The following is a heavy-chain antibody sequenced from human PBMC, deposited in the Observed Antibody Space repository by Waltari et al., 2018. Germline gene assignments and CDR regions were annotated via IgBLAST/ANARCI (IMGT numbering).Heavy chain of an antibody. CDR3: ASSSRAAGY. V-gene: IGHV4-59*11. J-gene: IGHJ4*02. CDR2: IYHTGST. CDR1: GDSIRSHF. D-gene: IGHD2-15*01. Sequence: QVQLQESGPGLVKPSETLSLTCTVSGDSIRSHFWTWIRQPPGKGLEWIGYIYHTGSTSSNPSLRSRLTMSVDTSKSQFSLNLSSVTAADTAVYYCASSSRAAGYWGQGTLVTVSS.